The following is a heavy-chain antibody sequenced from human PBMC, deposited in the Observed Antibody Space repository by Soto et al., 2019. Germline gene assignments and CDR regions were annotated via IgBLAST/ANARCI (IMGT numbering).Heavy chain of an antibody. CDR1: GFTFSSYA. CDR2: ISGSGGST. Sequence: GGSLRLSCAASGFTFSSYAMSWVRQTAGKGLVWVSAISGSGGSTYYADPVKGRFTISRDNSKNTLYLQMNSLRAEDTAVYYCEKCQTTFDAFHIWGQGTMVTV. D-gene: IGHD1-7*01. J-gene: IGHJ3*02. V-gene: IGHV3-23*01. CDR3: EKCQTTFDAFHI.